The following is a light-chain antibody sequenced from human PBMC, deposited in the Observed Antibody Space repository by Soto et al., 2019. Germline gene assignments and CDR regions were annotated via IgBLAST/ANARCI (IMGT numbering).Light chain of an antibody. CDR1: QTISTY. CDR2: DTS. V-gene: IGKV1-39*01. CDR3: QQTYSNPLT. Sequence: DIQMTQSPSSLSASVGDRVTITCRASQTISTYLNWYQQKPGKAPKLLIYDTSSLQSGVPSTFSGSGSGTEFTLTISSLQPEDSATYYCQQTYSNPLTFGGATKVEIK. J-gene: IGKJ4*01.